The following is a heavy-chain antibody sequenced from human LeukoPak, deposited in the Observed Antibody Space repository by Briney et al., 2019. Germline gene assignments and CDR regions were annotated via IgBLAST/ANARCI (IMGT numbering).Heavy chain of an antibody. V-gene: IGHV4-34*01. CDR3: ARGRSLHNFDY. Sequence: PSETLSLTCGFYGESFSDYYWGWIRQPPGKGLEWIGEINHTGSTNYNPSLKSRVTISVDTSRNQFSLRLTSVTAADTAVYYCARGRSLHNFDYWGQGTLVTVSS. CDR2: INHTGST. J-gene: IGHJ4*02. CDR1: GESFSDYY.